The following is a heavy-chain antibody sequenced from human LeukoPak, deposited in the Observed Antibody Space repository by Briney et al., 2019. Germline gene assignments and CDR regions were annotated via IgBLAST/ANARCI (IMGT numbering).Heavy chain of an antibody. CDR3: ARDGGSYSDIAEYFQH. D-gene: IGHD4-17*01. Sequence: PSETLSLTCTVSGGSVSSRPYYWSWIRQPPGKGLEWIGYIYHSGNTNYNPSLKSRVTISVDRSKNQFSLKLSSVTAADTAVYYCARDGGSYSDIAEYFQHWGQGTLVTVSS. J-gene: IGHJ1*01. V-gene: IGHV4-61*01. CDR2: IYHSGNT. CDR1: GGSVSSRPYY.